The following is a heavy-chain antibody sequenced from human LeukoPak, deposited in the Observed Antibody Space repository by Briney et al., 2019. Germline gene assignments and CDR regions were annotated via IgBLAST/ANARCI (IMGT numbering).Heavy chain of an antibody. V-gene: IGHV4-39*01. CDR3: ARGDLVVPFDY. Sequence: SETLSLTCTVSGGSISSSSYYWGWIRQLPGKGLEWIGSIYYSGSTYYNPSLKSRVTISVDTSKNQFSLKLSSVTAADTAVYYCARGDLVVPFDYWGQGTLVTVSS. CDR2: IYYSGST. D-gene: IGHD6-6*01. CDR1: GGSISSSSYY. J-gene: IGHJ4*02.